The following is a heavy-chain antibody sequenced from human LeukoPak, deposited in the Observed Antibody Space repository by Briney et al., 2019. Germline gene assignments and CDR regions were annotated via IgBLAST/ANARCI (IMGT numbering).Heavy chain of an antibody. J-gene: IGHJ4*02. D-gene: IGHD3-22*01. Sequence: GGSLRLSCAASGFTFSSYSMNWVRQAPGKGLEWVSSISSSSSYIYYADSVKGRFTISRDNSKNTLYLQMNSLRADDTAVYYCAKEDYYDGSGFSGYWGQGTLVTVSS. CDR2: ISSSSSYI. CDR3: AKEDYYDGSGFSGY. V-gene: IGHV3-21*04. CDR1: GFTFSSYS.